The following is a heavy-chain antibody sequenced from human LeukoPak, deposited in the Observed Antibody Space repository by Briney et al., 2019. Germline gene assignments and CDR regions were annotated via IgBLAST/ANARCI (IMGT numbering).Heavy chain of an antibody. CDR2: INHSGST. D-gene: IGHD6-13*01. CDR3: ARGLVRGSTKKNVSSWSRWGKYYFDY. Sequence: SETLSLTCAVYGGSFSGYYWSWIRQPPGKGLEWIGEINHSGSTNYNLSLKSRVTISVDTSKNQFSLKLSSVTAADTAVYYCARGLVRGSTKKNVSSWSRWGKYYFDYWGQGTLVTVSS. J-gene: IGHJ4*02. CDR1: GGSFSGYY. V-gene: IGHV4-34*01.